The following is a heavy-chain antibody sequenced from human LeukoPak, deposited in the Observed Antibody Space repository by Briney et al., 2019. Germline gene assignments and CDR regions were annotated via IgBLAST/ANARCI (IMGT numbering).Heavy chain of an antibody. Sequence: GGSLRLSCAASGFTFSSYGMQWVRQAPGKGLEWVAVIWYDGSNKDYADSVKGRFTVSRDNSKNTLYLQMNSLRAEDTAVYYCAKMGNKRGESGNDSIDYWGQGTLVTVSS. CDR1: GFTFSSYG. V-gene: IGHV3-30*02. J-gene: IGHJ4*02. D-gene: IGHD5-12*01. CDR3: AKMGNKRGESGNDSIDY. CDR2: IWYDGSNK.